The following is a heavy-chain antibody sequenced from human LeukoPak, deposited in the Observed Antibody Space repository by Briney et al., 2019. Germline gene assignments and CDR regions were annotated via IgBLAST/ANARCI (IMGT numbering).Heavy chain of an antibody. Sequence: PGGSLRLSCAASGFTFSSYSMNWVRQAPGKGLEWVSSISSSSSYIYYADSVKGRFTISRDNAKNSLYLQMNSLRVEDTAVYYCARGKGSNYRLRDYNYDYWGQGTLVTVSS. J-gene: IGHJ4*02. CDR2: ISSSSSYI. CDR3: ARGKGSNYRLRDYNYDY. D-gene: IGHD4-11*01. CDR1: GFTFSSYS. V-gene: IGHV3-21*01.